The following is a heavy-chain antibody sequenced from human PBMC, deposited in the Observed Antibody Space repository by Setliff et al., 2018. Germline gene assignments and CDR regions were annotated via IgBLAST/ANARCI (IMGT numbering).Heavy chain of an antibody. V-gene: IGHV4-31*03. CDR2: IYYSGST. CDR1: GGSISSGGYY. CDR3: ARDPLTTNRRRAFDI. Sequence: KPSETLSLTCTVSGGSISSGGYYWSWIRQHPGKGLEWIGYIYYSGSTYYNPSLKSRVTISVDTSKNQFSLKLSSVTAADTAVYYCARDPLTTNRRRAFDIWGQGTVVTVSS. J-gene: IGHJ3*02. D-gene: IGHD4-17*01.